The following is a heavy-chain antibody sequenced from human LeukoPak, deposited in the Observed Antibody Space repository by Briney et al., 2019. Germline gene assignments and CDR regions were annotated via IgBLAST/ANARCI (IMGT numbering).Heavy chain of an antibody. Sequence: GRSLRLSCAASGLPFSSYWMDWVRHDPGKGLLWVSRINRDASATIYADSVRGRFTISRDNAKNTLYLQMSGLRVEDTAAYHCASDSPYYGMDVWGQGTTVTVSS. J-gene: IGHJ6*02. V-gene: IGHV3-74*01. CDR2: INRDASAT. CDR3: ASDSPYYGMDV. CDR1: GLPFSSYW.